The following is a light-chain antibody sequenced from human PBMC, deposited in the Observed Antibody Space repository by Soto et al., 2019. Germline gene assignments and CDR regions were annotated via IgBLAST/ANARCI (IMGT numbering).Light chain of an antibody. V-gene: IGKV1-27*01. CDR2: DAS. Sequence: DIQMTQSPPSLSASVGDRVTITCRASRDIDDYLAWYQHIAGKAPKLLIYDASSLQPGVPSRFSGSGSGTYCTLTINSLQPEDVATYYCQKYNKAPWTFGQGTKV. CDR1: RDIDDY. J-gene: IGKJ1*01. CDR3: QKYNKAPWT.